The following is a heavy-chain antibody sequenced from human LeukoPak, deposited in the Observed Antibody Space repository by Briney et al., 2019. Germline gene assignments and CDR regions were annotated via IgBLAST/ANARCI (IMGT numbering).Heavy chain of an antibody. CDR3: ARERSLRFLEWPNVLPGDDEYYFDY. CDR2: INPNSGGT. D-gene: IGHD3-3*01. J-gene: IGHJ4*02. CDR1: GYTFTGYY. Sequence: ASVKVSCKASGYTFTGYYMHRVRQAPGQGLEWMGWINPNSGGTNYAQKIQGRVTMTRDTSISTAYMELSRLRSDDTAVYYCARERSLRFLEWPNVLPGDDEYYFDYWGQGTLVTVSS. V-gene: IGHV1-2*02.